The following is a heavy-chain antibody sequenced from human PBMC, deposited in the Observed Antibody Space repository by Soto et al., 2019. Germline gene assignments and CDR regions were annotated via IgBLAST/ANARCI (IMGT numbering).Heavy chain of an antibody. D-gene: IGHD2-15*01. CDR3: ARERGCTGGICYFFDY. V-gene: IGHV1-8*01. J-gene: IGHJ4*02. Sequence: QVQLVQSGAEVKKPGASVKVSCKASGYTFTSYDINWVRQATGQGLEWMGWMNPNSGNTAYAQKFQGRVTMTRHTSKNTAYKELSSLCSEDPAVYYCARERGCTGGICYFFDYWGRRTPVTVSS. CDR1: GYTFTSYD. CDR2: MNPNSGNT.